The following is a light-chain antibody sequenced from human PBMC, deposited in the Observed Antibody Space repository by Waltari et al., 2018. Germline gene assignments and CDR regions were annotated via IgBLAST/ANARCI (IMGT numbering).Light chain of an antibody. CDR2: QDS. Sequence: SYELTQPPSVSVSPGQTARITCSGDALPKQYSYWYQQKPGQAPILVMFQDSARPSEIPERFSGSSSGTTVTLTISGVQAEDEADYYCQSADSSGDYVVFGGGTKLTVL. J-gene: IGLJ2*01. CDR1: ALPKQY. V-gene: IGLV3-25*03. CDR3: QSADSSGDYVV.